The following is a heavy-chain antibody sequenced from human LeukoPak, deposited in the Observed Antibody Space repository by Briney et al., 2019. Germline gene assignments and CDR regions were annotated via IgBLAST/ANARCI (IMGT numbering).Heavy chain of an antibody. CDR3: ASRPGGSTWYGVFDY. CDR2: IYDSQTT. V-gene: IGHV4-59*11. D-gene: IGHD6-13*01. CDR1: GAPMSNHY. J-gene: IGHJ4*02. Sequence: SETLSLTCTVSGAPMSNHYWSWIRQPPGKGLEWIGYIYDSQTTNYNPSLKSRVTMSVDTSKNQFSLKLSSVTAADTALYYCASRPGGSTWYGVFDYWSRGTLVTVSS.